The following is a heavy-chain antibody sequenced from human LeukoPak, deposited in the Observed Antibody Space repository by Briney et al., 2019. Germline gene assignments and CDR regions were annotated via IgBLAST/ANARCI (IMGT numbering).Heavy chain of an antibody. CDR3: AKGPGAEGLGN. CDR1: GGFISSSGFF. Sequence: SQTLSLTCTVSGGFISSSGFFWSWIRQHPGKGLESIGYISYSGSPYYNPSLKSRLTMSVDTSKNEFSLQLTSLTAADTAVYYCAKGPGAEGLGNWGQGTLVIVSS. V-gene: IGHV4-31*03. D-gene: IGHD4-17*01. CDR2: ISYSGSP. J-gene: IGHJ4*02.